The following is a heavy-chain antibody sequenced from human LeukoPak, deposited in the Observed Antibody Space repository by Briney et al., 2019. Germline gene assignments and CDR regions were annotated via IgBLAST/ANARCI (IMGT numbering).Heavy chain of an antibody. Sequence: GGSLRLSCAAPGFTFSDYYMSWIRQAPGKGLEWVSYISSSSSYTNYADSVKGRFTISRDNAQNSLYLQMNSLRAEDTAVYYCARGYYDILTGYYFDYWGQGTLVTVSS. V-gene: IGHV3-11*06. D-gene: IGHD3-9*01. CDR3: ARGYYDILTGYYFDY. CDR1: GFTFSDYY. CDR2: ISSSSSYT. J-gene: IGHJ4*02.